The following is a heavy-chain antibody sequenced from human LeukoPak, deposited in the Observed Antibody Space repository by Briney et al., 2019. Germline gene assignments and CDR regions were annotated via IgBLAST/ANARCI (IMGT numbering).Heavy chain of an antibody. V-gene: IGHV3-30*19. D-gene: IGHD3-10*01. CDR2: ISYDGSNK. CDR3: ARHYYYGSGSEGMDV. J-gene: IGHJ6*02. Sequence: GGSLRLSCAASGFIFSSYGMHWVRQAPGKGLEWVAVISYDGSNKYYADSVKGRFTISRDNSKNTLYLQMNSLRAEDTAVYYCARHYYYGSGSEGMDVWGQGTTVTVSS. CDR1: GFIFSSYG.